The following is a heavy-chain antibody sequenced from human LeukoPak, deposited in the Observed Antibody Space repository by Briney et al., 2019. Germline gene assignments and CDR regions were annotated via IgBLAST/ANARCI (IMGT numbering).Heavy chain of an antibody. Sequence: GASVKISCKTSVGTFSSYAITWVRQAPGQGLEWMGGIIPIFGTANYAQKFQDRVTITADESTSMAYMELSSLRSEDTAVYYCATGGRYYYYYGMDVWGKGTTVTVSS. CDR2: IIPIFGTA. CDR3: ATGGRYYYYYGMDV. J-gene: IGHJ6*04. V-gene: IGHV1-69*13. D-gene: IGHD5-12*01. CDR1: VGTFSSYA.